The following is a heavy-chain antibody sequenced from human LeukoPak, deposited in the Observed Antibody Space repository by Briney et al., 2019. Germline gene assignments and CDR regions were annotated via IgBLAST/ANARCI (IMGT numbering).Heavy chain of an antibody. CDR3: ARDSRTNYDSSGYYYFDY. Sequence: GASVKVSCKASGYTFTGYYMHWVRQAPGQGLEWMGWINPNSGGTNYAQKFQGRVTMTRDTSISTAYMELSRLRSDDTAVYYCARDSRTNYDSSGYYYFDYWGQGTLVTVSS. J-gene: IGHJ4*02. V-gene: IGHV1-2*02. D-gene: IGHD3-22*01. CDR1: GYTFTGYY. CDR2: INPNSGGT.